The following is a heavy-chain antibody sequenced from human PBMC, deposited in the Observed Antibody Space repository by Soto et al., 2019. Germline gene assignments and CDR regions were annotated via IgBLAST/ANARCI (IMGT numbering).Heavy chain of an antibody. CDR1: GGTFSSDS. J-gene: IGHJ4*02. CDR3: ARSGGLDRDFNY. Sequence: QVQLVQSGAEVKKPGSSVKVSCKASGGTFSSDSFSWVRQAPGQGLEWMGGIIPMFDTPIYAQKFQDRVTSTADEATSTAYMQLSSLRSGDTAVHYCARSGGLDRDFNYWGQGSLVTVSS. V-gene: IGHV1-69*12. CDR2: IIPMFDTP. D-gene: IGHD2-15*01.